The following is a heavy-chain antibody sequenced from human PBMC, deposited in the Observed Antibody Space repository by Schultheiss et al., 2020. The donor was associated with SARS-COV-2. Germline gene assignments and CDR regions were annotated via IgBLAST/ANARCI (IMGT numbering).Heavy chain of an antibody. CDR3: ARWDSGYDWAYFDY. D-gene: IGHD5-12*01. CDR2: ITYSGNT. V-gene: IGHV4-39*02. CDR1: AASVSSSIYL. J-gene: IGHJ4*02. Sequence: SETLSLTCSVSAASVSSSIYLGAWIRQPPGKGLEWIGSITYSGNTYYSPSLKSRVTMSVDTSENHFSLKMNSVTAADTAVYYCARWDSGYDWAYFDYWGQGTLVTVSS.